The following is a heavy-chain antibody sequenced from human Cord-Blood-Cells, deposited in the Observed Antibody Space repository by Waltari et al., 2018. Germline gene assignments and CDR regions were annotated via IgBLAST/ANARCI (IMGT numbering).Heavy chain of an antibody. D-gene: IGHD2-2*01. V-gene: IGHV3-33*01. CDR1: GFTFSRYG. CDR3: ARDGCSSTSCYAFDI. Sequence: QVQLVESGGGVVQPGRSLRLSCAASGFTFSRYGLHWVRQAPGNGLVWVAVIWDYGSNKDLADSVKGRFTSSRDNSNNPLYLQMNSLRAEDTAVYYCARDGCSSTSCYAFDIWGQGTMVTVSS. J-gene: IGHJ3*02. CDR2: IWDYGSNK.